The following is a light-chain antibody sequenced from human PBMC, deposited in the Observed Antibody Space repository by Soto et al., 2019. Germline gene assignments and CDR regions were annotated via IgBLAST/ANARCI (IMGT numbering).Light chain of an antibody. J-gene: IGKJ2*01. CDR1: QSVSSN. Sequence: EIVMTQSPANLSVSPGERATLSCRASQSVSSNLAWYQQKPGQGPRLLIYGASTRATSIPARFSGSGSGTEFTLTINSLPSEDFAVYYCQQYNKWPPYTFGQGTKLEIK. CDR2: GAS. V-gene: IGKV3-15*01. CDR3: QQYNKWPPYT.